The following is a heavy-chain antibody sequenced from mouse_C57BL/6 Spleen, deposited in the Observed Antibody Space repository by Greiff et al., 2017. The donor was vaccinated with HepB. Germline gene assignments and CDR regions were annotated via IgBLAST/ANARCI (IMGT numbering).Heavy chain of an antibody. CDR1: GYTFTDYE. D-gene: IGHD1-1*01. CDR3: TIITTGDY. Sequence: VQLVESGAELVRPGASVTLSCKASGYTFTDYEMHWVKQTPVHGLEWIGAIDPETGGTAYNQKFKGKAILTADKSSSTAYMELRSLTSEDSAVYYCTIITTGDYWGQGTTLTVSS. CDR2: IDPETGGT. V-gene: IGHV1-15*01. J-gene: IGHJ2*01.